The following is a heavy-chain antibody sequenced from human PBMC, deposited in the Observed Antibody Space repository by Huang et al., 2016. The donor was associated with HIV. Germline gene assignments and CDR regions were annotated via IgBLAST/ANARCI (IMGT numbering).Heavy chain of an antibody. J-gene: IGHJ4*02. CDR3: ARGQLGSYGDYDVLY. Sequence: QVQLVQSGAEVKTPGSSVKVSCKASGGTFSKYAISWVRQAHGQGLEVMGGVTPMFGTPNYARKFQGRVTITADDSTSTTYVEVSSLRSEDTALYYCARGQLGSYGDYDVLYWGQGTLVTVSS. CDR1: GGTFSKYA. CDR2: VTPMFGTP. D-gene: IGHD4-17*01. V-gene: IGHV1-69*13.